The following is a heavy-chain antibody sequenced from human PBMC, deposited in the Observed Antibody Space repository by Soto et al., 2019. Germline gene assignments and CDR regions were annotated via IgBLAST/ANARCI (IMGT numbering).Heavy chain of an antibody. V-gene: IGHV3-23*01. Sequence: EVQLLESGGGLVQPGGSLRLSCTASGFTFNAYTMGWVRQAPGKGPEWVSSIRGKGDNTYYADSVKGRFTISRDNSKKSLYEKMKSRRAGYTGVYYWAKDTGRHNSGYATGRDAFDIWGQGTLVTVSS. J-gene: IGHJ3*02. CDR2: IRGKGDNT. CDR3: AKDTGRHNSGYATGRDAFDI. D-gene: IGHD5-12*01. CDR1: GFTFNAYT.